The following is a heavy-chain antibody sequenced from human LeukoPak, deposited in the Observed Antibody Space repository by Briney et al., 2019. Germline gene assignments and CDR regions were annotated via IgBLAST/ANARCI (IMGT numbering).Heavy chain of an antibody. Sequence: PGGSLRLSCAASGFTFDDYGMSWVRQAPGKGLEWVSGINSNGGSTGYADSVKGRFTISRDTSKNTLYLQMNSLRAEDTAVYYCARGARWGYFFDFWGQGTLVTVSS. CDR1: GFTFDDYG. D-gene: IGHD4-23*01. CDR2: INSNGGST. CDR3: ARGARWGYFFDF. J-gene: IGHJ4*02. V-gene: IGHV3-20*04.